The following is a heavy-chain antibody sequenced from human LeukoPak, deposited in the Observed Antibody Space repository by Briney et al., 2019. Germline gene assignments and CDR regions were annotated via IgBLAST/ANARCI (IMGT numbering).Heavy chain of an antibody. D-gene: IGHD2-2*01. J-gene: IGHJ4*02. CDR1: GFTFSSYG. CDR2: IRHDGSNK. CDR3: ARDLHCSSTSCYDISFDY. Sequence: GGSLRLSCAASGFTFSSYGMHWVRQAPGKGLEWVAFIRHDGSNKYYADSVKGRFTISRDNSKNTLYLQINSLRAEDTAVYYCARDLHCSSTSCYDISFDYWGQGTLVTVSS. V-gene: IGHV3-30*02.